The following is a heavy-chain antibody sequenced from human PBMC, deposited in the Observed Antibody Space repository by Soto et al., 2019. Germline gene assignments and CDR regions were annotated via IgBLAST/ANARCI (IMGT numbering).Heavy chain of an antibody. Sequence: SVKVSCKASGGTFSSYAISWVRQAPGQGLEWMGGIIPIFGTANYAQKFQGRVTITADESTSTAYMELSSLRSEDTAVYYCAGATYYDFWSGYSLLYNWFDPWGQGTLVTVSS. CDR3: AGATYYDFWSGYSLLYNWFDP. V-gene: IGHV1-69*13. CDR1: GGTFSSYA. J-gene: IGHJ5*02. CDR2: IIPIFGTA. D-gene: IGHD3-3*01.